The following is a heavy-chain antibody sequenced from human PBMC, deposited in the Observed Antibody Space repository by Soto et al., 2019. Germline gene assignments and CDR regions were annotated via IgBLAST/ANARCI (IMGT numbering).Heavy chain of an antibody. CDR1: GYTFTSYG. Sequence: QVQLVQSGAEVKKPGASVKVSCKASGYTFTSYGISWVRQAPGQGLEWMGWISAYNGNTNYAQKLQGRVTMTTDTSTSKDYMELRSLRSDDTAVYYCARGSWERTVTGLDAFDIWGQGTMVTVSS. D-gene: IGHD4-17*01. CDR2: ISAYNGNT. J-gene: IGHJ3*02. CDR3: ARGSWERTVTGLDAFDI. V-gene: IGHV1-18*01.